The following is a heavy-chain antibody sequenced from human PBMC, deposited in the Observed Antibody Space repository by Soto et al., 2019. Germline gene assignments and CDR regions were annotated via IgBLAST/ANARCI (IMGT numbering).Heavy chain of an antibody. CDR3: ARHRHPRGTVGATSPLDP. CDR1: GFSVSSYD. V-gene: IGHV3-53*01. D-gene: IGHD1-26*01. CDR2: HYSGGST. Sequence: AGSLRLSCAMCGFSVSSYDLGWVRQAPGKGLEWVSVHYSGGSTYYADSVQGRFTISRDKSNNTLYLQMRRVRAEDTAVYFCARHRHPRGTVGATSPLDPWGQGTQVTVSS. J-gene: IGHJ5*02.